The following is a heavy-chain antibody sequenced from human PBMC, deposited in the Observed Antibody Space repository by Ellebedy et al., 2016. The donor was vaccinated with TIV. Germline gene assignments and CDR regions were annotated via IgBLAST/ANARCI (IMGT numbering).Heavy chain of an antibody. J-gene: IGHJ4*02. V-gene: IGHV3-23*01. D-gene: IGHD3-10*01. CDR3: ARRRGRQSTLVWGVSEY. CDR1: GFTFSNYA. Sequence: PGGSLRLSCAASGFTFSNYAMSWVRQAPGKGLEWVEGISGSGGSTDYADSVKGRCTISRDNSKNTLYLQMNSLRAEDTAVYYCARRRGRQSTLVWGVSEYWGQGTLVTVSS. CDR2: ISGSGGST.